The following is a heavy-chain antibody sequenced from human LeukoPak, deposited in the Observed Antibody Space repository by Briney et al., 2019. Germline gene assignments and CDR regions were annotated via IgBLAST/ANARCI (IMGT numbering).Heavy chain of an antibody. CDR1: GFTFSNAW. V-gene: IGHV3-48*04. J-gene: IGHJ4*02. Sequence: GGSLRLSCAASGFTFSNAWMSWVRQAPGKGLEWVSYISSSRSTIYYADSVKGRFTISRDNAKNSLYLQMNSLRAEDSAVYYCAAGTPFDYWGQGTLVTVSS. CDR3: AAGTPFDY. CDR2: ISSSRSTI. D-gene: IGHD6-13*01.